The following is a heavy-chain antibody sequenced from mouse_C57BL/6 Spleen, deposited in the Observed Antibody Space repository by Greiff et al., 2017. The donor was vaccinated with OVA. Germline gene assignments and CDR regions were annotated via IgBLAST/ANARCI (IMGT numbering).Heavy chain of an antibody. CDR1: GFTFSSYA. CDR3: ARRGERGYAMDY. V-gene: IGHV5-4*03. J-gene: IGHJ4*01. CDR2: ISDGGSYT. Sequence: EVKVEESGGGLVKPGGSLKLSCAASGFTFSSYAMSWVRQTPEKRLEWVATISDGGSYTYYPDNVKGRFTISRDNAKNNLYLQMSHLKSEDTAMYYCARRGERGYAMDYWGQGTSVTVSS.